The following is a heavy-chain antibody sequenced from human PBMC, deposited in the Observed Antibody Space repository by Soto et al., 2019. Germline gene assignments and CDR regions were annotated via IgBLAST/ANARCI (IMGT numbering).Heavy chain of an antibody. D-gene: IGHD2-15*01. CDR1: GFTFSSYS. V-gene: IGHV3-21*01. CDR2: ISSNSSYI. Sequence: EVQLVESGGGLVKPGGSLRLSCAASGFTFSSYSMNWVRQAPGKGLEWVSSISSNSSYIYYADSVKGRFTISRDNAKNSLYLQMNSLRAEDTAVYYCARENVVVVAATRGAFDIWGQGTMVTVSS. J-gene: IGHJ3*02. CDR3: ARENVVVVAATRGAFDI.